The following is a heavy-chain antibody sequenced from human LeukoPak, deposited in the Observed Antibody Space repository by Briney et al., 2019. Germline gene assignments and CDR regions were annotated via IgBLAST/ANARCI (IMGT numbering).Heavy chain of an antibody. V-gene: IGHV4-34*01. Sequence: SETLSLTGAVYGGSFSGYYWSWIRQPPGRGLEWIGEINHSGSTNYNPSLKSRVTISVDTSKNQFSLKLSSVTAADTAVYYCARRRAYYYDSSGWFDYWGQGTLVTVSS. CDR1: GGSFSGYY. CDR3: ARRRAYYYDSSGWFDY. CDR2: INHSGST. D-gene: IGHD3-22*01. J-gene: IGHJ4*02.